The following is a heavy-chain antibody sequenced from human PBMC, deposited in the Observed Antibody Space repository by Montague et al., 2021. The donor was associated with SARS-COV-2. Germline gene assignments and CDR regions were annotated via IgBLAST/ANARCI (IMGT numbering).Heavy chain of an antibody. D-gene: IGHD2-2*01. CDR1: GDSMSSNNW. Sequence: ETLSLTCAVSGDSMSSNNWWTWVRPSPGKGPEWIGEIHHIVGTNYNPSLKSRVSISVDKSRNQFSLNLNSVTAADTAFYYCATVFGGCSATSCYLYNWGRGTLVTVSS. CDR3: ATVFGGCSATSCYLYN. V-gene: IGHV4-4*02. J-gene: IGHJ4*02. CDR2: IHHIVGT.